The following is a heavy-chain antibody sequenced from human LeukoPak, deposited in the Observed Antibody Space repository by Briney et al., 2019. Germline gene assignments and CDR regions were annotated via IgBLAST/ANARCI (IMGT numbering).Heavy chain of an antibody. Sequence: GGSLRLPCAASGFTFSSYAMSWVRQAPGKGLEWVSAISGSGGNTYYADSVKGRFTISRDNSKNTLYLQMNSLRAEDTAVYYCAKGLIAAPTSYYYYGMDVWGQGTTVTVSS. CDR2: ISGSGGNT. CDR1: GFTFSSYA. V-gene: IGHV3-23*01. D-gene: IGHD6-6*01. CDR3: AKGLIAAPTSYYYYGMDV. J-gene: IGHJ6*02.